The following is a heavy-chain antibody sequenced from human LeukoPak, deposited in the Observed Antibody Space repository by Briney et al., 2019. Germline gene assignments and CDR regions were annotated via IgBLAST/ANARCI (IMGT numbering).Heavy chain of an antibody. Sequence: SETLFLTCAVYGGSFSGYYWSWIRQPPGKGLEWIGEINHSGSTNYNPSLMSRVTISLDTSKNHFSLNLSSVTAADTAVYYCARGQGTVTTHWGQGTLVTVSS. D-gene: IGHD4-11*01. CDR2: INHSGST. CDR1: GGSFSGYY. J-gene: IGHJ4*02. CDR3: ARGQGTVTTH. V-gene: IGHV4-34*01.